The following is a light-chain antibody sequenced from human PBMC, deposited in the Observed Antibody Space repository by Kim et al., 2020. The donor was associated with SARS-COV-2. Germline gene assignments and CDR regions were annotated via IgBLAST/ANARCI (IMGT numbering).Light chain of an antibody. Sequence: DVQMTQSPSSLSASVGDRVTITCRASQDIKNYLAWYQQKPGTVPQLLIYAAATLQSGVSSRFSGGGSGTDFTLTISSLQPEDVATYYCQKYNSAPFAFGPGTKVDIK. CDR2: AAA. J-gene: IGKJ3*01. CDR1: QDIKNY. V-gene: IGKV1-27*01. CDR3: QKYNSAPFA.